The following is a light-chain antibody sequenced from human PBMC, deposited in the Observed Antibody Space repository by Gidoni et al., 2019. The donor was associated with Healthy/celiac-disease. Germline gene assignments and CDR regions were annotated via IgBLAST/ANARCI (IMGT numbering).Light chain of an antibody. CDR1: QGISSY. J-gene: IGKJ2*01. CDR3: QQYYSYPLT. V-gene: IGKV1-8*01. Sequence: AIRMTQSPSSLSASTGDRVTITCRASQGISSYLAWYQQKPGKAPKLLNYAASTLQSGVPSRFSGSGSGTDFTLTISCLQSEDFATYYCQQYYSYPLTFGQGTKLEIK. CDR2: AAS.